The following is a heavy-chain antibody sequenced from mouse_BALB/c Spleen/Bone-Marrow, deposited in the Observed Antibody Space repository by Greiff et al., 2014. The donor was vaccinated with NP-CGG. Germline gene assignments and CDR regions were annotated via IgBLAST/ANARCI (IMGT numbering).Heavy chain of an antibody. J-gene: IGHJ3*01. Sequence: EVMLVESGGGLVQPGGSLKLSCAASGFTFSSYTMSWVRQTPEKRLEWVAYISNGGGSTYYPDTVKGRFTISRDNAKNTLYLQMSSLKSEDTAMYYCARRAGACWGQGTLVTVSA. CDR1: GFTFSSYT. CDR3: ARRAGAC. V-gene: IGHV5-12-2*01. CDR2: ISNGGGST. D-gene: IGHD3-3*01.